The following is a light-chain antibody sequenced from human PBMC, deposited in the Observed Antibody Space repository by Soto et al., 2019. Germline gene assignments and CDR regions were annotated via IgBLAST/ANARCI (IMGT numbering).Light chain of an antibody. J-gene: IGLJ1*01. CDR3: CSYVGARTYV. CDR2: EGN. CDR1: GSDVGNFGP. Sequence: QSALTQPASVSGSPGQSITISCTGSGSDVGNFGPVSWYQQHPGQVPKLIIYEGNRRPSGVSSRFSGSKSGNTASLTISGLQDEEEAAYYCCSYVGARTYVFGTGTKVTVL. V-gene: IGLV2-23*01.